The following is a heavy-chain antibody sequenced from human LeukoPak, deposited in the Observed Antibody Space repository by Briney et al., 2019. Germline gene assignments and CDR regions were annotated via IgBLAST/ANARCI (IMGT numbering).Heavy chain of an antibody. V-gene: IGHV3-74*01. CDR2: INSGGTVT. D-gene: IGHD3-10*01. Sequence: GGSLRLSCAASGFTFSDFWMHWVRQAPGKGLVWVSRINSGGTVTNYADSVKGRFTISRDNAKNTLFLQMNSLRAEDTAVYYCAKDLSGRVRGYYYGMDVWGQGTTVTVSS. CDR3: AKDLSGRVRGYYYGMDV. J-gene: IGHJ6*02. CDR1: GFTFSDFW.